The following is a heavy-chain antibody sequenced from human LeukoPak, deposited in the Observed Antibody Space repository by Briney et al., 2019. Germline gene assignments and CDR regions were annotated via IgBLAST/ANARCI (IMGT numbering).Heavy chain of an antibody. J-gene: IGHJ4*02. CDR1: GFTFSSYG. V-gene: IGHV3-33*01. CDR3: ASTNMAGVWGYFDY. Sequence: QPGRSLRLSCAASGFTFSSYGMPWVRQAPGKGLEWVAVIWYDGSNKYYADSVKGRFTISRDNSKNTLYLQMNSLRAEDTAVYYCASTNMAGVWGYFDYWGQGTLVTVSS. CDR2: IWYDGSNK. D-gene: IGHD3-16*01.